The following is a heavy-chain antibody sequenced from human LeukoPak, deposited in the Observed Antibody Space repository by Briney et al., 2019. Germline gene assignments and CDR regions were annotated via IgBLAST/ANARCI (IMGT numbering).Heavy chain of an antibody. CDR3: AKKGRTYTDYDGYYDYMDV. D-gene: IGHD5-12*01. Sequence: PSETLSLTCTVSGGSISSDYWTWIRQPPGKGLEWIGYIYHSGSTKYNPSLKSRVTISVATSKNQFSLNLRSVTATDTAVYYCAKKGRTYTDYDGYYDYMDVWGKGTTVTVS. J-gene: IGHJ6*03. V-gene: IGHV4-59*08. CDR2: IYHSGST. CDR1: GGSISSDY.